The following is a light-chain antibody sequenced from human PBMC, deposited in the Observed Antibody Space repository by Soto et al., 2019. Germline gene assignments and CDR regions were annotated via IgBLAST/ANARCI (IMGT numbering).Light chain of an antibody. CDR2: KAS. Sequence: DIQMTQSPSTLSASVGDRVTITCRASQSISSWLAWYQQKPGKAPKLLIYKASSLESGVPSRFSGSGSGTEFTLTISSLQPDDFATYYCQQYHSYSAWTFGQGTKGEI. CDR1: QSISSW. CDR3: QQYHSYSAWT. V-gene: IGKV1-5*03. J-gene: IGKJ1*01.